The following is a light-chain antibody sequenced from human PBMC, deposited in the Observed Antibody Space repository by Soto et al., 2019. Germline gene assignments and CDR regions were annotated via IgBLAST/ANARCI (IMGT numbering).Light chain of an antibody. CDR2: GAS. V-gene: IGKV3-20*01. Sequence: EIVLTQSPGTRSLSPGERATLSCRASQSVSSSYLAWYQQKPGQAPRFLIYGASNRATDIPDRFSGSGSGTDFTLTISRLEPEDFAVYYCQQYGTSPRTFGQGTKVEIK. J-gene: IGKJ1*01. CDR3: QQYGTSPRT. CDR1: QSVSSSY.